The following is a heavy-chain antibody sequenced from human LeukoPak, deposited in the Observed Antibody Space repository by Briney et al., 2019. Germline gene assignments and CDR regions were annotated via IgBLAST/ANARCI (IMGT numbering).Heavy chain of an antibody. J-gene: IGHJ4*02. Sequence: GGSLRLSCAASGFTFSSYWMSWVRQAPGKGLEWVANIKHDGSEKYYVDSVKGRFTISRDNGKNSLYLQMNSLRAEDMAVYYCARAPREWLLGYHFEYWGQGTLVTVSS. D-gene: IGHD3-3*01. CDR2: IKHDGSEK. CDR3: ARAPREWLLGYHFEY. V-gene: IGHV3-7*01. CDR1: GFTFSSYW.